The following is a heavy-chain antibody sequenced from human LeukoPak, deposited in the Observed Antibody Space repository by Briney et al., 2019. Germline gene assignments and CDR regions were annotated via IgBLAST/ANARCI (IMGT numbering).Heavy chain of an antibody. CDR1: GFTFSSYA. CDR2: ISGSGGST. J-gene: IGHJ4*02. D-gene: IGHD3-22*01. V-gene: IGHV3-23*01. CDR3: AKDLTLFYDSSGYYRY. Sequence: TGGSLRLSCAASGFTFSSYAMSWVRQAPGKGLEWVSAISGSGGSTYYADSVKGRFTISRDNSKNTLYLQMNSLRAEDTAVYYCAKDLTLFYDSSGYYRYWGQGTLVTVSS.